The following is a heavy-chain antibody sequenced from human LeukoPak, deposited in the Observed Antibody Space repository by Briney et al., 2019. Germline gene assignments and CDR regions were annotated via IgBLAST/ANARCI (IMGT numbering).Heavy chain of an antibody. CDR1: GGAITSHY. J-gene: IGHJ6*03. V-gene: IGHV4-59*11. Sequence: SETLSLTCTVSGGAITSHYWTWIRQSPVKGLEWIGDISNSGSTSYNPSLKSRVTVSIDTSKNQFSLKLSSVTAANTAVYYCGRDALVGYFSYYYMDVWGKGTTVTVSS. D-gene: IGHD2-15*01. CDR2: ISNSGST. CDR3: GRDALVGYFSYYYMDV.